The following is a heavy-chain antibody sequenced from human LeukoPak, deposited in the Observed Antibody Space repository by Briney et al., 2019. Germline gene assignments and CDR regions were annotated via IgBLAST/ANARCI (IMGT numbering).Heavy chain of an antibody. V-gene: IGHV1-69*05. CDR3: AREGQQLVVYYFGY. CDR1: GGTFSSYA. Sequence: ASVKVSCKASGGTFSSYANSWVRQAPGQGLEWMGRIIPIFGTANYAQKFQGRVTITTDESTSTAYMELSSLRSEDTAVYYCAREGQQLVVYYFGYWGQGTLVTVSS. J-gene: IGHJ4*02. D-gene: IGHD6-13*01. CDR2: IIPIFGTA.